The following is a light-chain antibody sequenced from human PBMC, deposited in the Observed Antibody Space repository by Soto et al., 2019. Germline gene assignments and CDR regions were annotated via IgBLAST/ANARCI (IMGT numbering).Light chain of an antibody. CDR2: GAS. CDR1: QSVSSSY. CDR3: QQYVSSPLFT. J-gene: IGKJ3*01. Sequence: EIVLTQSPGTLSLSPGERATLSCRASQSVSSSYLAWYQQKPGQAPRLLIYGASSRATGIPDRFSGSGSGTDFPLTISSLQPEDFAVYYCQQYVSSPLFTFGPGTKVDIK. V-gene: IGKV3-20*01.